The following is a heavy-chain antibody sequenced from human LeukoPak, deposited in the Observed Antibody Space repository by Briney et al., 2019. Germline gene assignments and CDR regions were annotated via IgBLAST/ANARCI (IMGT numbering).Heavy chain of an antibody. CDR1: GGTFSIYA. CDR3: ARGSIAAAGYFDY. D-gene: IGHD6-13*01. CDR2: IIPIFGTA. J-gene: IGHJ4*02. V-gene: IGHV1-69*06. Sequence: GASVKLSCKASGGTFSIYAISWVRQAPGQGLEWMGGIIPIFGTANYAQKFQGRVTITSDKSTSTAYMELSSLRSEDTAVYYCARGSIAAAGYFDYWGQGTLVTVSS.